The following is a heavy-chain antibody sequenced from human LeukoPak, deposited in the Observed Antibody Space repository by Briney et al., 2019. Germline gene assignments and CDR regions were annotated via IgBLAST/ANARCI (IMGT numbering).Heavy chain of an antibody. CDR3: ARDYGGNSFWY. Sequence: GGSLRLSCAASGFTFSSYAMHWVRQAPGKGLEWVAFIRYDGSNKYYADSVKGRFTISRDNSKNTLYLQMNSLRAEDTAVYYCARDYGGNSFWYWGQGTLVTVSS. J-gene: IGHJ4*02. CDR1: GFTFSSYA. CDR2: IRYDGSNK. D-gene: IGHD4-23*01. V-gene: IGHV3-30*02.